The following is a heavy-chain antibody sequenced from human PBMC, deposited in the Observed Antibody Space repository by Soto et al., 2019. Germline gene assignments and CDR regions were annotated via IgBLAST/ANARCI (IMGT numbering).Heavy chain of an antibody. CDR1: GGSISSSSYY. CDR3: ARLSVVVIATAFDS. D-gene: IGHD2-21*01. J-gene: IGHJ4*02. Sequence: QLQLQESGPGLVKPSETLSLTCTVSGGSISSSSYYWGWIRQPPGKGLEWIGSIYYSGSTYYNPSLKSRVTISVDTSKNHSSLKLSSVTAADTAVYYCARLSVVVIATAFDSWGQGTLVTVSS. CDR2: IYYSGST. V-gene: IGHV4-39*02.